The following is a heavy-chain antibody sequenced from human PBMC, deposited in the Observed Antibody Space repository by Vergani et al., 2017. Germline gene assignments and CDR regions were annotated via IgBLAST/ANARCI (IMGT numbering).Heavy chain of an antibody. CDR1: GFTFSSYA. CDR2: ISGSGGSK. V-gene: IGHV3-23*01. D-gene: IGHD3-3*01. Sequence: EVQLLESGGGLVQPGGSLRLSCAASGFTFSSYAMSWVRQAPGKGLEWVSAISGSGGSKYYADSVKGRFTISRDNSKNTLYLQMNSLRAEDTAVYYCAKGDTIFGSLPNYWGQGTLVTVSS. CDR3: AKGDTIFGSLPNY. J-gene: IGHJ4*02.